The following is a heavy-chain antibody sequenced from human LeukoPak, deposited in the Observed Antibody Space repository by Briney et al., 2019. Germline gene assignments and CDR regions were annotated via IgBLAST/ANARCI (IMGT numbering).Heavy chain of an antibody. CDR2: IIPIFGTA. J-gene: IGHJ4*02. CDR1: GYTFTSYY. V-gene: IGHV1-69*13. CDR3: ARDQGYYFDY. Sequence: GASVKVSCKASGYTFTSYYMHWVRQAPGQGLEWMGGIIPIFGTANYAQKFQGRVTITADESTSTAYMELSSLRSEDTAVYYCARDQGYYFDYWGQGTLVTVSS.